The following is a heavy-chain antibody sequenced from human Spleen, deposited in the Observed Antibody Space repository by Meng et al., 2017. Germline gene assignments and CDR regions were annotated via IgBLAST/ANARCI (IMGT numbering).Heavy chain of an antibody. CDR3: ARRWELLKGNFDY. CDR1: GYSFTSYW. CDR2: IYPGDSDT. V-gene: IGHV5-51*01. Sequence: KVSCKGSGYSFTSYWIGWVRQMPGKGLEWMGIIYPGDSDTRYSPSFQGQVTISADKSISTAYLQWSSLKASDTAIYYCARRWELLKGNFDYWGQGTLVTVAS. D-gene: IGHD1-26*01. J-gene: IGHJ4*02.